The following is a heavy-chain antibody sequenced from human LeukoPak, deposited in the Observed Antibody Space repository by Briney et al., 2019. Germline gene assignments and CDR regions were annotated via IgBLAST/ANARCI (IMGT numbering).Heavy chain of an antibody. V-gene: IGHV4-38-2*02. CDR3: ARAYYYGSGSYFFDY. J-gene: IGHJ4*02. CDR2: IYHSGST. D-gene: IGHD3-10*01. CDR1: GYSISSGYY. Sequence: PSETLSLTCTVSGYSISSGYYWGWIRQPPGKGLEWIGSIYHSGSTYYNPSLKSRVTISVDTSKNQFSLKLSSVTAADTAVYYCARAYYYGSGSYFFDYWGQGTLVTVSS.